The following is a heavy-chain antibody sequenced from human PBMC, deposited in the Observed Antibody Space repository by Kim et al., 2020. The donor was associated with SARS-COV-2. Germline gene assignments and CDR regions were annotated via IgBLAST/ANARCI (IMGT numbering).Heavy chain of an antibody. J-gene: IGHJ6*03. V-gene: IGHV4-34*01. CDR1: GGSFSGYY. CDR3: ARGIPGSGSSQLLKYYYYYYMDV. D-gene: IGHD3-10*01. Sequence: SETLSLTCAVYGGSFSGYYWSWIRQPPGKGLEWIGEINHSGSTNYNPSLKSRVTISVDTSKNQFSLKLSSVTAADTAVYYCARGIPGSGSSQLLKYYYYYYMDVWGKGTTVTVSS. CDR2: INHSGST.